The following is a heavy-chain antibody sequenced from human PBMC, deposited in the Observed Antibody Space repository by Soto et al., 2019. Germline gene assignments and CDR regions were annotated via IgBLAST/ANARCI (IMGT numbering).Heavy chain of an antibody. D-gene: IGHD1-26*01. Sequence: ASVKVSCKXSGYSFTSLDINWVRQTAGQGLEWMGWMEPSTGTTGYAQKFQGRVTMTRDTSINTAYMELTTLTSDDTAFYYCARGVSAGVDYWGQGTLVTVS. V-gene: IGHV1-8*01. CDR1: GYSFTSLD. CDR2: MEPSTGTT. J-gene: IGHJ4*02. CDR3: ARGVSAGVDY.